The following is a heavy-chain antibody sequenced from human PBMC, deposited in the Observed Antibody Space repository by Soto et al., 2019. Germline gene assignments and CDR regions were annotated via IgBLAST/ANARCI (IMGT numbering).Heavy chain of an antibody. CDR1: GFNFTYYA. J-gene: IGHJ3*02. D-gene: IGHD2-2*02. CDR2: FSTTGDIT. CDR3: EKGYTPAFDAFDI. Sequence: QTGGSLRLSCAASGFNFTYYAISWVRQAPGKGLEWVSSFSTTGDITYNADSVKGRFTVSRDNSKSTLYLQMHSLRVEDKAVYYCEKGYTPAFDAFDIWCQETMDTVSS. V-gene: IGHV3-23*01.